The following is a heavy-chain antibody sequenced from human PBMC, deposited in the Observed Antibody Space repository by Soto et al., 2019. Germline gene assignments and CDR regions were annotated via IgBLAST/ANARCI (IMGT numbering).Heavy chain of an antibody. D-gene: IGHD3-22*01. J-gene: IGHJ4*02. Sequence: GGSLRLSCAASGFTFSSYAMSWVRQAPGKGLEWVSAIGGSGGSTYYADSVKGRFTISRDNSKNTLYLQMNSLRAEDTAVYYCAKAPDYDSSGYYTHDYWGQGTLVTVSS. V-gene: IGHV3-23*01. CDR2: IGGSGGST. CDR3: AKAPDYDSSGYYTHDY. CDR1: GFTFSSYA.